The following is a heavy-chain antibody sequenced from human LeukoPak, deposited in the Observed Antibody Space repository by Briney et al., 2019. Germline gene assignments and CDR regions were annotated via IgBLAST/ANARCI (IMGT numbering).Heavy chain of an antibody. Sequence: SETLSLTCTVSGGSISSYYWSWIRQPAGKGQEWIGRIYTSGSTNYNPSLKSRVTMSVDTSKNQFSLKLSSVTAADTAVYYCARDLRCGSGGSCYSQYYFDYWGQGTLVTVSS. CDR3: ARDLRCGSGGSCYSQYYFDY. V-gene: IGHV4-4*07. CDR2: IYTSGST. J-gene: IGHJ4*02. D-gene: IGHD2-15*01. CDR1: GGSISSYY.